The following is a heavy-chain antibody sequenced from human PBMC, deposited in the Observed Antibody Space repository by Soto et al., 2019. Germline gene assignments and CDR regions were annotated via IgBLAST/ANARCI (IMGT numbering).Heavy chain of an antibody. J-gene: IGHJ4*02. CDR3: ATAEVDY. V-gene: IGHV3-74*03. CDR2: MTGDGRTT. Sequence: GGSLRLSCAASGFTFGYYLMHWVRQPPGKGPEWVSRMTGDGRTTQYADSVKGRFTASRDNAKSTLYLQMNSLRAEDTAVYYCATAEVDYWGPGTLVTVSS. CDR1: GFTFGYYL.